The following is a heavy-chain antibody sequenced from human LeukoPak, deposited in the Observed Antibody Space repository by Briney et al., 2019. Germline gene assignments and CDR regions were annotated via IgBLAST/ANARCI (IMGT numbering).Heavy chain of an antibody. CDR1: GFTFSSYG. Sequence: GGSLRLSCAASGFTFSSYGMHWVRQAPGKGLEWVANIKQDGSEKYYVDSVKGRFTISRDNAKNSLYLQMNSLRAEDTAVYYCARSPGYSSSWYYWGQGTLVTVSS. J-gene: IGHJ4*02. CDR3: ARSPGYSSSWYY. D-gene: IGHD6-13*01. V-gene: IGHV3-7*01. CDR2: IKQDGSEK.